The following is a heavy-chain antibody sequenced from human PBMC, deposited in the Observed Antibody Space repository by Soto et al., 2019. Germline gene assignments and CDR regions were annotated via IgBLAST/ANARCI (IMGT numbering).Heavy chain of an antibody. V-gene: IGHV1-2*04. CDR2: INPNSGGT. CDR3: ARDSSTYLNWNYDYFDY. Sequence: QVQLVQSGAEVKKPGASVKVSCKASGYTFTGYYMHWVRQAPGQGLEWMGWINPNSGGTNYAQKFQGWVTMTRDTAISTAYMELSRLRSDDTAVYYCARDSSTYLNWNYDYFDYWGQGTLVTVSS. J-gene: IGHJ4*02. CDR1: GYTFTGYY. D-gene: IGHD1-7*01.